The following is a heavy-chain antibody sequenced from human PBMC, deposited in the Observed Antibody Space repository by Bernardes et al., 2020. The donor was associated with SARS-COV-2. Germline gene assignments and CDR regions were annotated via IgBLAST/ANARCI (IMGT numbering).Heavy chain of an antibody. V-gene: IGHV1-2*02. D-gene: IGHD4-4*01. Sequence: AARKDFCKASGYTFTGYYMHWVRQAPGQGLEWMGWITPNSGGTTYAQKFQGRVTMTRDTSISTAYMELSRLRSDDTAVYYCARYSNYVYYYGMDVWGQGTTVTGSS. CDR3: ARYSNYVYYYGMDV. CDR1: GYTFTGYY. CDR2: ITPNSGGT. J-gene: IGHJ6*02.